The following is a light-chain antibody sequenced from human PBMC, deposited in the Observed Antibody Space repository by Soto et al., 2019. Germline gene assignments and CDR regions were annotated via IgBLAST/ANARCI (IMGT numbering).Light chain of an antibody. CDR2: DNT. CDR1: SSNIGAGYH. V-gene: IGLV1-40*01. CDR3: QSYDSSLSGVL. Sequence: QLVLTQPPSVSGAPGQRVTISCTGSSSNIGAGYHVHWYQQFPGTAPKLLIYDNTNRPSGVPDRFSGSKSGTSASLAITGLQAGDEADYYCQSYDSSLSGVLFGGGTKLTVL. J-gene: IGLJ3*02.